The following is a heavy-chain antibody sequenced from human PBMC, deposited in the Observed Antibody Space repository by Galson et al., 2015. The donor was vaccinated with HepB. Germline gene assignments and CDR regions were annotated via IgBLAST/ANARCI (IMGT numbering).Heavy chain of an antibody. J-gene: IGHJ4*02. D-gene: IGHD6-19*01. V-gene: IGHV3-30*18. CDR1: GFTFSSYG. Sequence: SLRLSCAASGFTFSSYGIHWVRQAPGKGLEWVAVLSYDGSRKYYADSVKGRFTISRDNSKNTLYLQMDSLRAEDTAVYYCAKVFRLFEVAGYFDYGGQGTLVTVS. CDR2: LSYDGSRK. CDR3: AKVFRLFEVAGYFDY.